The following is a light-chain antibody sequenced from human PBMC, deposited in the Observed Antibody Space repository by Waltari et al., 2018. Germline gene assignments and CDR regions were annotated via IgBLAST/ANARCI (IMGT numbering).Light chain of an antibody. Sequence: DIQMTQSPSTLSASVGDRVTITFRAIQSIGSSLAWYQQKPGKAPKVVIYEACSLESGVPSRFSGSGSGTEFTLTISSLQPDDFATYYCQQCNSYLLTFGGGTKVEIK. V-gene: IGKV1-5*03. CDR3: QQCNSYLLT. CDR2: EAC. J-gene: IGKJ4*01. CDR1: QSIGSS.